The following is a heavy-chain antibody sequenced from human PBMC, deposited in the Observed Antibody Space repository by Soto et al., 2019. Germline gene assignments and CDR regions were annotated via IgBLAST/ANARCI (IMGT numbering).Heavy chain of an antibody. Sequence: QVQLVESGGGVVQPGRSLRLSCAGSGFTFSNYGLHWVRQAPGKGLEWVAVISYDGSHKYYADSVKGRFTISRDNSNNMLYLQMDSLRAEDTAVYYCAKDGAPRYCGRSSCPPAGAYWGQGTLVTVSS. J-gene: IGHJ4*02. CDR1: GFTFSNYG. CDR3: AKDGAPRYCGRSSCPPAGAY. D-gene: IGHD2-15*01. V-gene: IGHV3-30*18. CDR2: ISYDGSHK.